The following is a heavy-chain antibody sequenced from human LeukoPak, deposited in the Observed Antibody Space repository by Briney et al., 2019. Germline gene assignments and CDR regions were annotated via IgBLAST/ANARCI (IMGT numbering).Heavy chain of an antibody. D-gene: IGHD5-24*01. CDR1: GFNFNNFN. Sequence: GGSLRLSCVASGFNFNNFNMNWVRQAPGKGLEWVSYITLSSSTIYYADSVKGRFTISRDNAKNSVYLQMNSLRAEDTAVYYCARVDGDYWGQGTLVTVSS. CDR2: ITLSSSTI. V-gene: IGHV3-48*01. CDR3: ARVDGDY. J-gene: IGHJ4*02.